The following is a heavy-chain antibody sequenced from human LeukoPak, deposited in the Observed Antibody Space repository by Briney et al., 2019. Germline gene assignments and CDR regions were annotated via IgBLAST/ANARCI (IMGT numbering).Heavy chain of an antibody. CDR3: ARGPPNHCSGGSCYVDY. J-gene: IGHJ4*02. V-gene: IGHV1-18*01. D-gene: IGHD2-15*01. Sequence: ASVKVSCKASGYTFTSYGISWVRQAPGQGLEWMGWISAYNGNTNYAQKLQGRVTMTTDTSTSTAYMELRSLGSDDTAVYYCARGPPNHCSGGSCYVDYWGQGTLVTVSS. CDR1: GYTFTSYG. CDR2: ISAYNGNT.